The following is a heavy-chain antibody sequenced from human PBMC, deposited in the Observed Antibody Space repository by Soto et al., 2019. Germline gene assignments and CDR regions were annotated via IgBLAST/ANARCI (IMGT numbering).Heavy chain of an antibody. CDR2: ISAYNGNT. CDR3: ARFIGAARGRYPHEDGFAI. J-gene: IGHJ3*02. CDR1: GYTFTSYG. Sequence: ASVKVSCKASGYTFTSYGISWVRQAPGQGLEWMGWISAYNGNTNYAQKFQGRVTMTADKSTSTAYMELSSLRSEDTAVYYCARFIGAARGRYPHEDGFAIWGQGTMVTVSS. D-gene: IGHD3-16*02. V-gene: IGHV1-18*01.